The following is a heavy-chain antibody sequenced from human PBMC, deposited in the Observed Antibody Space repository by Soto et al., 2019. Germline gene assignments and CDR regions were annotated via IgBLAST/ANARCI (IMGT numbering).Heavy chain of an antibody. CDR2: INAGNGHT. CDR3: ARDGCGGTSLGYNWFDP. J-gene: IGHJ5*02. CDR1: GYTFIIYA. Sequence: QVQLVQSGAEVKKPGASVKVSCKASGYTFIIYAIHWVRQAPGQRLEWMGWINAGNGHTKYSQELQGRVTITRDTSASTVYMELSSLRSEDTAVYYCARDGCGGTSLGYNWFDPWGQGTLVTVSS. V-gene: IGHV1-3*01. D-gene: IGHD1-1*01.